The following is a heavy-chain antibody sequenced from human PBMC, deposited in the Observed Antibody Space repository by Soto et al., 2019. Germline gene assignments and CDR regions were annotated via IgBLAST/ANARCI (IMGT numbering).Heavy chain of an antibody. CDR3: ARLSAAAGYGWFDP. D-gene: IGHD6-13*01. V-gene: IGHV4-59*01. CDR1: GGSISSYY. CDR2: IYYSGST. Sequence: SETLSLTCTVSGGSISSYYCSWIRQPPGKGLEWIGYIYYSGSTNYNPSLKSRVTISVDTSKNQFSLKLSSVTAADTGVYYCARLSAAAGYGWFDPWGQGTLVTVSS. J-gene: IGHJ5*02.